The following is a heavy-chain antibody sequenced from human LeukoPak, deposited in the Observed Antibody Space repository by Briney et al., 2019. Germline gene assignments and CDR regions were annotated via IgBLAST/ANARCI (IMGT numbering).Heavy chain of an antibody. CDR3: ARGPAAGNLLGY. V-gene: IGHV3-7*01. D-gene: IGHD6-19*01. CDR2: IKQDGSEK. Sequence: GGSLKLSCAASGFTFSSYWMSWARQAPGKGLEWVANIKQDGSEKYYVDSVKGRFTISRDNAKNSLYLQMNSLRGEDTAVYYCARGPAAGNLLGYWGQGTLVTVSS. J-gene: IGHJ4*02. CDR1: GFTFSSYW.